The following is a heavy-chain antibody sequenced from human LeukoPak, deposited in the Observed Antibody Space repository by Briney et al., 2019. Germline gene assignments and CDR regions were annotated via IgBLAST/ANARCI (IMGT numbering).Heavy chain of an antibody. CDR3: ARDYYDAISYFDY. J-gene: IGHJ4*02. CDR1: GFTVSRNY. Sequence: GGSLRLSCAASGFTVSRNYMSWVRQAPGKGLEWVSVIYSGGSTYYADSVKGRFTISRDNSKNTLYLQMNSLRAEDTAVCYCARDYYDAISYFDYWGQGTLVTVSS. V-gene: IGHV3-66*01. D-gene: IGHD3-22*01. CDR2: IYSGGST.